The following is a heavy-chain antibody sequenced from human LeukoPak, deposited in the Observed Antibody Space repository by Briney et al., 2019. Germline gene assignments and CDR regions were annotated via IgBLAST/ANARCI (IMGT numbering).Heavy chain of an antibody. CDR2: IRSSGSTI. Sequence: PGGSLRLSCTASGFTFSGYSMNWVRQAPGKGLEWISYIRSSGSTIYYADSMKGRFTISRDNAKNSLYLQMNSLRAEDTAVYYCASDPMTTVTTVDYWGQGTLVTVSS. J-gene: IGHJ4*02. D-gene: IGHD4-17*01. V-gene: IGHV3-48*04. CDR1: GFTFSGYS. CDR3: ASDPMTTVTTVDY.